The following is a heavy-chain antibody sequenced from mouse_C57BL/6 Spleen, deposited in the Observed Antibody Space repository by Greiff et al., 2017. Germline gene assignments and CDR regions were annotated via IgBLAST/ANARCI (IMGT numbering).Heavy chain of an antibody. CDR1: GYAFSSSW. CDR2: IYPGDGDT. D-gene: IGHD1-1*01. J-gene: IGHJ1*03. V-gene: IGHV1-82*01. Sequence: QVQLQQSGPELVKPGASVKISCKASGYAFSSSWMNWVKQRPGKGLEGIGRIYPGDGDTNYNGKFKGKATLTADKSSSTAYMQLSSLTSEDSAVYFCARVLGGYFDVWGTGTTVTVSS. CDR3: ARVLGGYFDV.